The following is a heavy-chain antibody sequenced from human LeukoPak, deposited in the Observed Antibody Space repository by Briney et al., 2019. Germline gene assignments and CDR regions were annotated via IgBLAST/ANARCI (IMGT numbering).Heavy chain of an antibody. J-gene: IGHJ4*02. V-gene: IGHV3-30*02. CDR2: IRYDGRIK. D-gene: IGHD3-10*01. CDR1: GFTFSSYG. CDR3: AKDPAYYYGSGSFDY. Sequence: QPGGSLRLSCAASGFTFSSYGMHWVRQAPGKGLEWVAFIRYDGRIKYYADSVKGRFTISRDNSKNTLYLQMNSLRAEDTAVYYCAKDPAYYYGSGSFDYWGQGTLVTVSS.